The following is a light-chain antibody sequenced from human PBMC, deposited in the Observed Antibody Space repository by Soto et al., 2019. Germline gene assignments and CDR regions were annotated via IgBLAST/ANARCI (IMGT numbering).Light chain of an antibody. V-gene: IGLV1-44*01. CDR1: SSNIGRNT. Sequence: QSVLTQPPSASGTPGQRVTISCSGSSSNIGRNTVNWYQQLPGTAPKLLIFTNDQRPSELPDRFSGSKSGTSASLAISGLQSEDEADYYCATWDDSLNGGVFGGGTKLTVL. CDR2: TND. J-gene: IGLJ3*02. CDR3: ATWDDSLNGGV.